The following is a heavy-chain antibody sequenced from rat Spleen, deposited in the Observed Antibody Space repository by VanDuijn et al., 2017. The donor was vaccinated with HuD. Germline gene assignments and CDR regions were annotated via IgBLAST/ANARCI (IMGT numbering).Heavy chain of an antibody. V-gene: IGHV5-27*01. CDR3: TTSGPYNYGGYDYVMDA. CDR1: GFTFSDYY. CDR2: ISTGGGST. J-gene: IGHJ4*01. Sequence: EVQLVESGGGLVQPGRSLKLSCAASGFTFSDYYMDWVRQAPTKGLEWVAYISTGGGSTYYRDSVKGRFTISRENAKSTLYLEMDSLRSEDTATYYCTTSGPYNYGGYDYVMDAWGQGASVTVSS. D-gene: IGHD1-11*01.